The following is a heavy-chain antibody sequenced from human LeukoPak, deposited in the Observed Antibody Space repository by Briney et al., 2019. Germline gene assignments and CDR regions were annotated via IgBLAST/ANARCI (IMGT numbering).Heavy chain of an antibody. J-gene: IGHJ5*02. CDR3: ARGNKEITFGGVIVIRPFDP. D-gene: IGHD3-16*02. Sequence: ASVKVSCKVSGYTLTELSMHWVRQAPGQGLEWMGGIIPIFGTANYAQKFQGRVTITADESTSTAYMELSSLRSEDTAVYYCARGNKEITFGGVIVIRPFDPWGQGTLVTVSS. V-gene: IGHV1-69*13. CDR2: IIPIFGTA. CDR1: GYTLTELS.